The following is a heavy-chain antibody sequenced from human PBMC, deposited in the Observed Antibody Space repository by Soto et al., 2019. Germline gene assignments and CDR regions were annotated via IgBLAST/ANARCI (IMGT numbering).Heavy chain of an antibody. D-gene: IGHD2-15*01. CDR2: INAGNGNT. J-gene: IGHJ3*02. Sequence: QVPLVQSGAEVKKPGASVKVSCKASGYTFTSYAMHWVRQAPGQRLEWMGWINAGNGNTKYSQKFQGRVTITRDTSASTAYMELSSLRSEDTAVYYCARYCSGGSCYVAFDIWGQGTMVTVSS. CDR1: GYTFTSYA. V-gene: IGHV1-3*01. CDR3: ARYCSGGSCYVAFDI.